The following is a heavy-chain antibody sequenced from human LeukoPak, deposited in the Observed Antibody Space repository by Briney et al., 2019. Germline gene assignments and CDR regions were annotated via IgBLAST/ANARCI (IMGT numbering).Heavy chain of an antibody. J-gene: IGHJ3*02. CDR3: ARIWGGYSYAYGFDAFDI. Sequence: ETLSLTCTVSGGSISSYYWSWIRQPPGQGLEWIGYIYYSGSTNYNPSLKSRVTISVDTSKNQFSLKLSSVTAADTAVYYCARIWGGYSYAYGFDAFDIWGQGTMVTVSS. V-gene: IGHV4-59*08. CDR2: IYYSGST. CDR1: GGSISSYY. D-gene: IGHD5-18*01.